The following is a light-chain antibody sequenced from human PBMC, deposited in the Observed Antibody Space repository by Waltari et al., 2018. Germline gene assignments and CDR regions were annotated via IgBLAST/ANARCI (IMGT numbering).Light chain of an antibody. Sequence: QSALTQPASVSGSPGQSISISCTGTSSDVGGYNYVSWYQQHPGKAPKLMIYDVSQRPLGSSNRFSGSKSGNTASLTFSGLQAEDEADYYCSSYTSSSTFVFGIGTKVTVL. CDR3: SSYTSSSTFV. CDR2: DVS. CDR1: SSDVGGYNY. J-gene: IGLJ1*01. V-gene: IGLV2-14*03.